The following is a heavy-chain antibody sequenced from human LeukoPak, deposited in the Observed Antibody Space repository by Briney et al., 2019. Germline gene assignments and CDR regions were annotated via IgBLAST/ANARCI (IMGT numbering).Heavy chain of an antibody. D-gene: IGHD3-9*01. CDR2: INPSGGST. Sequence: ASVKVSCKASGYTFTSYYMHWVRQAPGQGREWMGIINPSGGSTSYAQKFQGRVTMTRDTSTSTVYMELSSLRSEDTAVYYCASDGEAHLYYDILTGYWDYFDYWGQGTLVTVSS. V-gene: IGHV1-46*01. CDR1: GYTFTSYY. CDR3: ASDGEAHLYYDILTGYWDYFDY. J-gene: IGHJ4*02.